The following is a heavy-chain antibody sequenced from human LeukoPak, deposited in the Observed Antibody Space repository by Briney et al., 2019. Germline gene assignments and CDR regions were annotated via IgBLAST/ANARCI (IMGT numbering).Heavy chain of an antibody. D-gene: IGHD2-2*01. J-gene: IGHJ4*02. CDR1: GYTFTSYG. CDR2: ISAHNGNT. Sequence: ASVKVSRKASGYTFTSYGISWVRQAPGRGLEWMAWISAHNGNTNYAQNLRDRVTLTTDTSTSTVYMELRSLRSDDTAVYYCASSKTSCSSTSCYDPFDYWGQGTLVTVSS. CDR3: ASSKTSCSSTSCYDPFDY. V-gene: IGHV1-18*01.